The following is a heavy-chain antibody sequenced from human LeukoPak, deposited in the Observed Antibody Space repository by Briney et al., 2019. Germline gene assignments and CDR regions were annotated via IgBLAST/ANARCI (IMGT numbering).Heavy chain of an antibody. CDR1: GGTFSSYA. V-gene: IGHV1-69*05. D-gene: IGHD3-9*01. CDR3: ARVQRYYDILTGYSDY. Sequence: ASVKVSCKASGGTFSSYAISWVRQAPGQGLEWMEGIIPIFGTANYAQKLQGRVTMTTDTSTSTAYMELRSLRSDDTAVYYCARVQRYYDILTGYSDYWGQGTLVTVSS. J-gene: IGHJ4*02. CDR2: IIPIFGTA.